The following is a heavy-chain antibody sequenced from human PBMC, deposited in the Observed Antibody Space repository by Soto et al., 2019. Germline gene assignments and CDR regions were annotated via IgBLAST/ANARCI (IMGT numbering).Heavy chain of an antibody. CDR3: ARHMTGYYLFDY. J-gene: IGHJ4*02. D-gene: IGHD3-9*01. V-gene: IGHV1-69*13. CDR1: GGTFSSYA. Sequence: ASVKVSCKASGGTFSSYASSWVRQAPGQGLEWMGGIIPIFGTANYAQKFQGRVTITADESTSTAYMELSSLRSEDTAVYYCARHMTGYYLFDYWGQGTLVTVSS. CDR2: IIPIFGTA.